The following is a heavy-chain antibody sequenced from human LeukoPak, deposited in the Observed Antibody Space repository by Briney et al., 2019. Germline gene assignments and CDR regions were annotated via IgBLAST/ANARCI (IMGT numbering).Heavy chain of an antibody. CDR3: AKDYLGYCGGDCCSPMDV. Sequence: GGSLRLSCAASGFTFSSYSMNWVRQAPGKGLEWVSSISSSSSYIYYADSVKGRFTISRDNSKNTLYLQMNSLRAEDTAVYYCAKDYLGYCGGDCCSPMDVWGQGTTVTVSS. CDR2: ISSSSSYI. CDR1: GFTFSSYS. V-gene: IGHV3-21*04. J-gene: IGHJ6*02. D-gene: IGHD2-21*02.